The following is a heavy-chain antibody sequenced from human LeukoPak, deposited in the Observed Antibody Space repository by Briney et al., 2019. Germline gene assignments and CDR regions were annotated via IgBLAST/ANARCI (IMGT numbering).Heavy chain of an antibody. CDR3: ARAERYCSSTNCLNFDY. V-gene: IGHV3-74*01. CDR1: GFTFSSYW. J-gene: IGHJ4*02. CDR2: INSDGSST. Sequence: GGSLRLSCAASGFTFSSYWMHWVRQAPGKGLVWVSRINSDGSSTTYAGSVRGRFTISRDNAKNSLYLQMNSLRAEDTAVYYCARAERYCSSTNCLNFDYWGQGTLVTVSS. D-gene: IGHD2-2*01.